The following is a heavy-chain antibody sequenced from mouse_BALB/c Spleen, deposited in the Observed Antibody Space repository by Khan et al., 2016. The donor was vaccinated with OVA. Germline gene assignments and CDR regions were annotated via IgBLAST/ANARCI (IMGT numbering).Heavy chain of an antibody. J-gene: IGHJ3*01. Sequence: QVQLQQSGAELARPGASVKLSCKASGYTFTDYYINWVKLRTGQGLEWIGEISPGSGDTYYNERFKGKATLHADKSSSTAYMQLSSLTSEASAVYFCARRNYCGYTFAYWGQGTLVTVSA. D-gene: IGHD1-2*01. CDR2: ISPGSGDT. V-gene: IGHV1-77*01. CDR1: GYTFTDYY. CDR3: ARRNYCGYTFAY.